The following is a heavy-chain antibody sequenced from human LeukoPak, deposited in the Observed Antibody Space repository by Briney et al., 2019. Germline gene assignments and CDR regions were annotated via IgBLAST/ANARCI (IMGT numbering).Heavy chain of an antibody. CDR2: ISYDGSNK. Sequence: GGSLRLSCAASGFTFSSYGMHWVRQAPGKGLEWVAVISYDGSNKYYADSVKGRFTISRDNSKNTLYLQMNSLRAEDTAVYCCAKDRRYCSGGSCLFYYYGMDVWGQGTTVTVSS. CDR3: AKDRRYCSGGSCLFYYYGMDV. J-gene: IGHJ6*02. D-gene: IGHD2-15*01. CDR1: GFTFSSYG. V-gene: IGHV3-30*18.